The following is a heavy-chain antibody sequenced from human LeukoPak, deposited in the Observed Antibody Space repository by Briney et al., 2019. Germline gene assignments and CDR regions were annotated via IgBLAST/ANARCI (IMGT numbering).Heavy chain of an antibody. CDR2: IKQDGSEK. CDR1: GISFSAYW. D-gene: IGHD6-6*01. CDR3: AKAAGTQLVLFFDY. J-gene: IGHJ4*02. V-gene: IGHV3-7*03. Sequence: GGSLRLSCVASGISFSAYWMSWVRQAPGKGLEWVANIKQDGSEKYYVDSVKGRFTISRDNAKNSLYLQMNSLRAEDTAVYYCAKAAGTQLVLFFDYWGQGTLVTVSS.